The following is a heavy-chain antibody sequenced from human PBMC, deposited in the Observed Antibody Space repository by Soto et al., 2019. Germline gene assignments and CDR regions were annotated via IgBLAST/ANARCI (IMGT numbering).Heavy chain of an antibody. Sequence: QVQLVQSGAEVKKPGASVKVSCKASGYTFASYAISWMRQAPGQGLEWMGWISAYNGNTNYAQKLHGRVTMTTDTSTSTAYRELRSLRSDDTAVYYCARDPPPPDYWGQGTLVTVSS. CDR1: GYTFASYA. J-gene: IGHJ4*02. CDR3: ARDPPPPDY. V-gene: IGHV1-18*01. CDR2: ISAYNGNT.